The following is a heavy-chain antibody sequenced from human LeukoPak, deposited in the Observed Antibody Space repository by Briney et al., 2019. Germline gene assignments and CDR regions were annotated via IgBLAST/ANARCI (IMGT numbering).Heavy chain of an antibody. D-gene: IGHD2-2*02. CDR3: ARDTRYCVSTSCYRGAFDI. CDR1: GFTFSTYW. CDR2: INQDGSEK. Sequence: GGSLRLSCAASGFTFSTYWMSWVRQAPGKELEWVANINQDGSEKYYVDSVKGRFTISRDNAKKSLYLQMNSLRAEDTAVYYCARDTRYCVSTSCYRGAFDIWGQGTMVSVSS. J-gene: IGHJ3*02. V-gene: IGHV3-7*01.